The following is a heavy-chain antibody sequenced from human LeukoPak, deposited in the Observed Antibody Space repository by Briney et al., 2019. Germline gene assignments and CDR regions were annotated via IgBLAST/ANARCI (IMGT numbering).Heavy chain of an antibody. CDR2: INPNSGGT. J-gene: IGHJ4*02. D-gene: IGHD3-16*01. Sequence: GASVKVSCKASGYTFTGYYMHWVRQAPGQGLEWMGWINPNSGGTNYAQKFQGRVTMTEDTSTDTAYMELSSLRSEDTAVYYCATDTTPFGAFDIWGQGTLVTVSS. CDR1: GYTFTGYY. V-gene: IGHV1-2*02. CDR3: ATDTTPFGAFDI.